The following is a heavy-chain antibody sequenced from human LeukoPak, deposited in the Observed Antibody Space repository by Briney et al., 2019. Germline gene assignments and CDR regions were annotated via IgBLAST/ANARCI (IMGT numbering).Heavy chain of an antibody. CDR1: GGSSSGYY. CDR2: INHSGST. J-gene: IGHJ6*02. Sequence: SETLSLTCAVYGGSSSGYYWSWIRQPPGKGLEWIGEINHSGSTNYNPSLKSRVTISVDTSKNQFSLKLSSVTAADTAVYYCAGPNIRYGYGMDVWGQGTTVTVSS. CDR3: AGPNIRYGYGMDV. V-gene: IGHV4-34*01. D-gene: IGHD5-18*01.